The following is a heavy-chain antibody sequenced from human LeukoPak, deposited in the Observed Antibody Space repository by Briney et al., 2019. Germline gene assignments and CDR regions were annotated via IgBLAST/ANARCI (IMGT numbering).Heavy chain of an antibody. CDR3: ARAGYSGYDSNFDY. CDR2: IYYSGST. CDR1: GGSISSYY. Sequence: SSETLSLTCTVSGGSISSYYWSWIRQPPGKGLEWIGYIYYSGSTNYNPSLKSRVTISVDTSKNQFSLKLSSVTAADTAVYYCARAGYSGYDSNFDYWGQGTLVTVSS. J-gene: IGHJ4*02. D-gene: IGHD5-12*01. V-gene: IGHV4-59*01.